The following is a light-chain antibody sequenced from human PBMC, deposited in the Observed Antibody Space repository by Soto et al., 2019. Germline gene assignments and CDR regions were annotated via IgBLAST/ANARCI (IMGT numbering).Light chain of an antibody. J-gene: IGLJ1*01. V-gene: IGLV2-14*01. CDR2: NVS. CDR1: SSDVGGYNY. Sequence: QSALTQAASVSGSPGQSITISCTGTSSDVGGYNYVSWYQQFPGKGPNLLIYNVSNRPSGVSNRFSGSKSGNTASLTISGLQAEDEADYFCTSSTSGSLYVFGTGTKVTVL. CDR3: TSSTSGSLYV.